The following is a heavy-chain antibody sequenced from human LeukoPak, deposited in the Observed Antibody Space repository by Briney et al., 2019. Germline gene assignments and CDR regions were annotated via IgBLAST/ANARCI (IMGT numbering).Heavy chain of an antibody. CDR1: GFTFSSYS. Sequence: GGSVRLSCAASGFTFSSYSMNWVRQAPGKGLEWLSYISSGSRTIFYADSVKGRFTISRDNAKNSLFLQMNSLRAEDTAVYYCARESVTGHRDFDYWGQGTLVTVSS. CDR3: ARESVTGHRDFDY. CDR2: ISSGSRTI. J-gene: IGHJ4*02. D-gene: IGHD7-27*01. V-gene: IGHV3-48*01.